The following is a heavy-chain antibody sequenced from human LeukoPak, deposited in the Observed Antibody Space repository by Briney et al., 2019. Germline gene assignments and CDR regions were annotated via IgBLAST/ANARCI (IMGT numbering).Heavy chain of an antibody. CDR2: INHSGST. CDR3: ARGRLSLYCSSASCYVWFDP. V-gene: IGHV4-34*01. D-gene: IGHD2-2*01. Sequence: GSLRLSCAASGFTFSSYWMSWIRQPPGKGLEWIGEINHSGSTNYNPSLKSRVTISVDTSKNQFSLKLSSVTAADTAVYYCARGRLSLYCSSASCYVWFDPWGQGTLVTVSS. J-gene: IGHJ5*02. CDR1: GFTFSSYW.